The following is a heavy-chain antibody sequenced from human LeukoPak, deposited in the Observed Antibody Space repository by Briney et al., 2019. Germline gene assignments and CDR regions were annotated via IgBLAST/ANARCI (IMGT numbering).Heavy chain of an antibody. V-gene: IGHV4-61*02. Sequence: SETLSLTCTVSGDSISNGTYYWNWIRQPAGKGLEWIGRIYSTGSTNYNPSLKSRVTMSVDTSKNQFSLKLSSVTAADTAVYYCARGGSCSWYDYFDYWGQGTLVTVSS. CDR1: GDSISNGTYY. CDR3: ARGGSCSWYDYFDY. D-gene: IGHD6-13*01. CDR2: IYSTGST. J-gene: IGHJ4*02.